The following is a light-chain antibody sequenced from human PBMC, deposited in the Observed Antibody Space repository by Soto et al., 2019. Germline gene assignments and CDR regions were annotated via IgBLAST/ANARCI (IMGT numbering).Light chain of an antibody. Sequence: EIVLTQSPGTLSLSPGDRVTLSCRASETVSRNFLAWYQQKPGQAPRLLIYGASSRAAGVPDRFSGAGSGTDFTLTISRLEPEDFGMSYCQQYGDSPRTFGQGTKVAI. CDR3: QQYGDSPRT. V-gene: IGKV3-20*01. CDR1: ETVSRNF. J-gene: IGKJ1*01. CDR2: GAS.